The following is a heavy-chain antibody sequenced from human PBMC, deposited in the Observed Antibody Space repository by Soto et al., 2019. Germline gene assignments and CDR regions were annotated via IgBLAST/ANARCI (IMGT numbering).Heavy chain of an antibody. D-gene: IGHD2-15*01. Sequence: PGGSLRLSCAASGFTFSSYGMHWVRQAPDKGLEWVAVILYDGSKKYYADSMKGRFTISRDNSKNTLYPQMNSLRAEDSALYYCAKDRGALRWSEEHYYFDYWGQGSLVTVSS. CDR3: AKDRGALRWSEEHYYFDY. CDR2: ILYDGSKK. V-gene: IGHV3-30*18. CDR1: GFTFSSYG. J-gene: IGHJ4*02.